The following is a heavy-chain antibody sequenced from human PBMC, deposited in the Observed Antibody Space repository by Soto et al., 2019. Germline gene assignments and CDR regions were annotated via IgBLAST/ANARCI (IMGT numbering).Heavy chain of an antibody. CDR1: GFTFSSYA. CDR3: TRPPPGYSSGWYYFDH. D-gene: IGHD6-19*01. Sequence: QPGGSLRLSCAASGFTFSSYAMSWVRQAPGKGLEWVSAISGSGGSTYYADSVKGRFSISRDNSKNTLYLQMNSVRADDTAVYYCTRPPPGYSSGWYYFDHWGQGTLVTVSS. J-gene: IGHJ4*02. CDR2: ISGSGGST. V-gene: IGHV3-23*01.